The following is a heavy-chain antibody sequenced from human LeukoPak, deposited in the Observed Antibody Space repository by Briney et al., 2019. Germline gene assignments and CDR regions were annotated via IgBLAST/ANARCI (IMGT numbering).Heavy chain of an antibody. D-gene: IGHD1-1*01. CDR2: IYYSGST. CDR1: GGSISSYY. J-gene: IGHJ6*02. CDR3: ARELMLDPYYYYYGMDV. Sequence: PSETLSLTCTVSGGSISSYYWSWIRQPPGKGLEWIGYIYYSGSTNYNPSLKSRVTISVDTSKNQFSLQLNSVTPEDTAVYYCARELMLDPYYYYYGMDVWGQGTTVTVSS. V-gene: IGHV4-59*12.